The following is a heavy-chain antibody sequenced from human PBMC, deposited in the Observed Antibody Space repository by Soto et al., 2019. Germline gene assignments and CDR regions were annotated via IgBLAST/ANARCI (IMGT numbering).Heavy chain of an antibody. Sequence: ASVKVSCKASGYTFTSYGISWVRQAPGQGLEWMGWISAYNGNTNYAQKLQGRVTMTTDTSTSAAYMELRSLRSDDTAVYYCARDQLLWFGELFWFDPWGQGTLVTVSS. J-gene: IGHJ5*02. D-gene: IGHD3-10*01. CDR1: GYTFTSYG. CDR3: ARDQLLWFGELFWFDP. CDR2: ISAYNGNT. V-gene: IGHV1-18*04.